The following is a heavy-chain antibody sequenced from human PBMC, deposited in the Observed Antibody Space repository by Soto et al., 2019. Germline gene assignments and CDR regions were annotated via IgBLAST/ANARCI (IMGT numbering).Heavy chain of an antibody. CDR2: ISYSGST. CDR1: GGSISSYY. V-gene: IGHV4-59*01. CDR3: ERYSGTYYVY. Sequence: QVQLKESGPGLVKPSETMSLTCTVSGGSISSYYWTWIRQPPGKGLEWIGFISYSGSTSYNPSLKSRVTISVDTSKHQLSLRLSSVTAADTAVDFCERYSGTYYVYWGQGTLVTVSS. D-gene: IGHD1-26*01. J-gene: IGHJ4*02.